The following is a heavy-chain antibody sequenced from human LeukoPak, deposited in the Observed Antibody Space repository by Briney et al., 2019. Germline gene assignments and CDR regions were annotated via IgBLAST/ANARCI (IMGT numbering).Heavy chain of an antibody. D-gene: IGHD3-10*01. V-gene: IGHV4-4*07. CDR1: GASISSYY. Sequence: SETLSLTCTVSGASISSYYWSWIRQPAGERLEWIGRLYTGGSTNYNPSLKSRVTMSVDTSKNQFSLRLTSVTAADTAVYYCARDAARSGDAFDIWGQGTMVTVSS. J-gene: IGHJ3*02. CDR3: ARDAARSGDAFDI. CDR2: LYTGGST.